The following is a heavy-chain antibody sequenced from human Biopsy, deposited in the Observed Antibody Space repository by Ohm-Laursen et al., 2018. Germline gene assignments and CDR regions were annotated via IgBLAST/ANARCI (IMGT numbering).Heavy chain of an antibody. Sequence: SLRLSCSASGSIFDDYDMHWVRQAPGKGLEWVSRINRDSDTADYVDSVRGRFTISRDNARKTLFLQMNSLRPEDTALYYCVKDRGGARASFHYWGQGIRVAVSS. CDR1: GSIFDDYD. J-gene: IGHJ4*02. CDR2: INRDSDTA. V-gene: IGHV3-9*01. CDR3: VKDRGGARASFHY. D-gene: IGHD3-16*01.